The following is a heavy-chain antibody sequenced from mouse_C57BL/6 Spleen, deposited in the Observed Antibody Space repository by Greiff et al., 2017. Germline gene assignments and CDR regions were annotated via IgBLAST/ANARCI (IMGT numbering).Heavy chain of an antibody. D-gene: IGHD2-5*01. CDR3: AREGASNLYAMDY. CDR2: ISNGGGST. J-gene: IGHJ4*01. Sequence: DVKLVESGGGLVQPGGSLKLSCAASGFTFSDYYMYWVRQTPEKRLEWVAYISNGGGSTYYPDTVKGRFTISRDNAKNTLYLQMSRLKSEDTAMYYCAREGASNLYAMDYWGQGTSVTVSS. V-gene: IGHV5-12*01. CDR1: GFTFSDYY.